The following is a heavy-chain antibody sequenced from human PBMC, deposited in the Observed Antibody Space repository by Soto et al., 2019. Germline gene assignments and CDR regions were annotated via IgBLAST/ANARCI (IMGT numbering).Heavy chain of an antibody. Sequence: SQTLSLTCAISGDSVSSNSVAWNWIRQSPSRDLEWLGRTYYRSNWYSDYALSVRGRITINADTSQNQFSLQLNSVTPEDTAVYYCARYGTSWYLDYWGQGTLVTVSS. CDR3: ARYGTSWYLDY. V-gene: IGHV6-1*01. J-gene: IGHJ4*02. D-gene: IGHD6-13*01. CDR2: TYYRSNWYS. CDR1: GDSVSSNSVA.